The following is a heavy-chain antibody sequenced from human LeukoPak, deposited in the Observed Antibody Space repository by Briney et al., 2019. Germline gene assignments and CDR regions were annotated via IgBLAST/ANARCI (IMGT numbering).Heavy chain of an antibody. CDR1: GFTFSDYY. CDR3: ARDRQMATIPYYYYSYGMDV. J-gene: IGHJ6*02. D-gene: IGHD5-24*01. V-gene: IGHV3-11*01. CDR2: ISSSGSTI. Sequence: PGGSLRLSCAASGFTFSDYYMSWIRQAPGKGLEWVSYISSSGSTIYYADSVKGRFTISRDNAKNSLYLQMNSLRAEDTAVYYCARDRQMATIPYYYYSYGMDVWGQGTTVTVSS.